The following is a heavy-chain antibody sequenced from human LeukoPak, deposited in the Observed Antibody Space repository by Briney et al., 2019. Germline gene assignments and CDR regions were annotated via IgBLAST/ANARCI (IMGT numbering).Heavy chain of an antibody. CDR3: ARGWGSGSSKPQGNWFDL. D-gene: IGHD3-10*01. J-gene: IGHJ5*02. Sequence: PSETLSLTCAVCGGSFSCYYWSWIRQRPGKGLEWIGEINHSGSTNYNPPLKSRVTISVDTSKNQFSLKLSSVTAADTAVYYCARGWGSGSSKPQGNWFDLWGQGTLVTLSS. V-gene: IGHV4-34*01. CDR1: GGSFSCYY. CDR2: INHSGST.